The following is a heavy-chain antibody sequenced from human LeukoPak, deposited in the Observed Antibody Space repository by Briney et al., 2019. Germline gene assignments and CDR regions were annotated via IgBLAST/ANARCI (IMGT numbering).Heavy chain of an antibody. J-gene: IGHJ4*02. CDR3: ARAPLGSSTSWPYYFDY. V-gene: IGHV1-2*02. Sequence: ASVKVSCKASGYTFTGYYMHWVRQAPGQGLEWMGWINLNSGGTNYAQKFQGRVTMTRDTSTSTVYMELSSLRSEDTAVYYCARAPLGSSTSWPYYFDYWGQGTLVTVSS. D-gene: IGHD2-2*01. CDR1: GYTFTGYY. CDR2: INLNSGGT.